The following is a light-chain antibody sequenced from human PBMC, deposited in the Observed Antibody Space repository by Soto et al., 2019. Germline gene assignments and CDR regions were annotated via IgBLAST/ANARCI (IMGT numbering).Light chain of an antibody. CDR3: CSYAGSSTFV. CDR1: SSDLGSYNL. CDR2: EGR. V-gene: IGLV2-23*01. Sequence: QSALTQPASVSGSPGQSITLSCTGTSSDLGSYNLLSCYQRPPGTAPKLMIDEGRKRPSGVAYRFSGSKSGNTASLTISGRQTEDEADDYCCSYAGSSTFVFGTGTKVTVL. J-gene: IGLJ1*01.